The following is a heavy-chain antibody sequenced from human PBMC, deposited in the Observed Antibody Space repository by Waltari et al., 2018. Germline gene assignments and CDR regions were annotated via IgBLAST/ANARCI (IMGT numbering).Heavy chain of an antibody. Sequence: EVQLVESGGALVQPGGSLRLSCAASGFTFSNYWMKWVRQAPGRGRGGVASIKQLGNEKNYGDSGRGRFTISRDDAKKAVYLELNSLRADDTAVYYCARDLRSWPYYLDYWGQGTLVTVSS. CDR1: GFTFSNYW. J-gene: IGHJ4*02. D-gene: IGHD6-13*01. CDR2: IKQLGNEK. CDR3: ARDLRSWPYYLDY. V-gene: IGHV3-7*01.